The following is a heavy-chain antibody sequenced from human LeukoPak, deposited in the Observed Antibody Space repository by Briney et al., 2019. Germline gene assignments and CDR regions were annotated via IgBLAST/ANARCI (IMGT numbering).Heavy chain of an antibody. J-gene: IGHJ3*02. CDR3: ARAVMTTATLGFDI. CDR1: GGSFSGYY. CDR2: INHSGST. Sequence: PSETLSLTCAVYGGSFSGYYWSWIRQPPGKGLEWIGEINHSGSTNYNPSLKSRVTISVDTSKNQFSLKLSSVTAADTAVYYCARAVMTTATLGFDIWGQGTMVTVSS. D-gene: IGHD4-17*01. V-gene: IGHV4-34*01.